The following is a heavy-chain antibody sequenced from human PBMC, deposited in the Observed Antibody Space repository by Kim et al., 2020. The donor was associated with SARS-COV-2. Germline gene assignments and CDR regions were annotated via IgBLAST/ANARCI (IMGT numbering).Heavy chain of an antibody. J-gene: IGHJ4*02. Sequence: FAVPVHGRFSIATDNSENALYLQMDSLRAEDTAIYYGARRSFAAAGHFDYWGQGTLVTVSS. V-gene: IGHV3-23*01. D-gene: IGHD6-13*01. CDR3: ARRSFAAAGHFDY.